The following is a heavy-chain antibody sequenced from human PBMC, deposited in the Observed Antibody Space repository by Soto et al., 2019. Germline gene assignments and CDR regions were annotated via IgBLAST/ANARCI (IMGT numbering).Heavy chain of an antibody. D-gene: IGHD6-6*01. Sequence: PVKVSCKDSGYTFTSYDINWVRQATGQGLEWMGWMNPNSGNTGYAQMSQGRVTRTRNTSICTAYMELSSLRSEDTAFYYCARGRYEYRNPIDFCAQGTLVTVSS. J-gene: IGHJ4*02. CDR1: GYTFTSYD. V-gene: IGHV1-8*01. CDR2: MNPNSGNT. CDR3: ARGRYEYRNPIDF.